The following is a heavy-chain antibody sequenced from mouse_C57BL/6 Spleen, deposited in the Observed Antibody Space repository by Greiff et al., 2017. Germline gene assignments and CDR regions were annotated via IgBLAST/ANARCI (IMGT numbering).Heavy chain of an antibody. CDR3: ASWDGGDFDY. D-gene: IGHD4-1*01. V-gene: IGHV1-62-3*01. J-gene: IGHJ2*01. CDR1: GYTFTRYW. Sequence: QVQLQQPGAELVKPGASVKLSCKASGYTFTRYWMHWVKQRPGRGLEWIGRIDPNSGGTKYNEKLKSKATLTVDKPSSTAEIQRSSLTDDDSAVYFCASWDGGDFDYWGKGTTLTVSS. CDR2: IDPNSGGT.